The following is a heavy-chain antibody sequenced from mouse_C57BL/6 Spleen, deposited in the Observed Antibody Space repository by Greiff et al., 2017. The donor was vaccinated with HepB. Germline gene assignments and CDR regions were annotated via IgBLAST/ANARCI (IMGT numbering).Heavy chain of an antibody. CDR1: GYAFSSSW. J-gene: IGHJ4*01. CDR3: AREPGDY. CDR2: IYPGDGDT. V-gene: IGHV1-82*01. Sequence: QVQLQQSGPELVKPGASVKISCKASGYAFSSSWMNWVKQRPGKGLEWIGRIYPGDGDTNYNGKFKGKATLTADKSSSTAYMQLSSLTSEDSAVYFCAREPGDYWGQGTSVTVSS.